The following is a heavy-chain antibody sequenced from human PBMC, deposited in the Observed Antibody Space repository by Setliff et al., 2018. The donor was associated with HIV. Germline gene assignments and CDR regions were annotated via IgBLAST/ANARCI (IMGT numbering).Heavy chain of an antibody. Sequence: SETLSLTCTVSGGSLSSTTYYWGWIRQPPGKGLEWIGIIDYSGNTYYNPSLKSRITISVDTSKNQFSLKLSSVTAADTAVYYCARGRCTGGTCSGRYSYLRIDVWGKGTTVTVSS. D-gene: IGHD2-8*02. CDR1: GGSLSSTTYY. V-gene: IGHV4-39*07. CDR3: ARGRCTGGTCSGRYSYLRIDV. CDR2: IDYSGNT. J-gene: IGHJ6*03.